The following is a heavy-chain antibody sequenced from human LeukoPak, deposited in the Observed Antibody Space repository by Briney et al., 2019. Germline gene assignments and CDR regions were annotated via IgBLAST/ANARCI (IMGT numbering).Heavy chain of an antibody. CDR2: NNPNSGVT. Sequence: GASVKVSCKASAYMFTDYYIHWVRQAPGQGLEWMGWNNPNSGVTNFAQKFQGRVSMTRDTSISTAYMELSSLRSDDTAVYYCATRTYYYDSSGYYFDYWGQGTLVTVSP. CDR3: ATRTYYYDSSGYYFDY. D-gene: IGHD3-22*01. J-gene: IGHJ4*02. CDR1: AYMFTDYY. V-gene: IGHV1-2*02.